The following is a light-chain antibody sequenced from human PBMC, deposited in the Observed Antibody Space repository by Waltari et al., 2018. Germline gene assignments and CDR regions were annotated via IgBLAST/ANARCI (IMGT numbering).Light chain of an antibody. CDR3: QQFGGSPKYT. CDR2: AVS. V-gene: IGKV3-20*01. CDR1: QSISNNY. Sequence: EIVLTQSPGTLSLSPGERVTLSCRASQSISNNYLAWYQAKPGQAPRLLIYAVSHRATGVQDRFSGGGSGTDFTLTISRLEPEDFAVYYCQQFGGSPKYTFGQGTKLEIK. J-gene: IGKJ2*01.